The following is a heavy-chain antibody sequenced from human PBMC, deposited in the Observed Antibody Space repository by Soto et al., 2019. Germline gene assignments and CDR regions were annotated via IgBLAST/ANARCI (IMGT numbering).Heavy chain of an antibody. V-gene: IGHV4-34*01. CDR2: INHSGST. CDR3: ARGLVSSGPKSPSFGY. Sequence: KTSETLSLTCAVYGGSFSGYYWSWIRQPPGKGLEWIGEINHSGSTNYNPSLKSRVTISVDTSKNQFSLKLSSVTAADTAVYYCARGLVSSGPKSPSFGYWGQGTLVTVS. D-gene: IGHD3-22*01. CDR1: GGSFSGYY. J-gene: IGHJ4*02.